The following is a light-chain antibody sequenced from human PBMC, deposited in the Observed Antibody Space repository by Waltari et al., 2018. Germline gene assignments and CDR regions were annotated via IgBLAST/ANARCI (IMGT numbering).Light chain of an antibody. CDR3: HSRDSSASHVV. Sequence: SSELTQDPAVSVALGQTVKMTCQGDSLRTSYASWYQQKPGQAPVLVLFGYNKRPSGIPGRFSGYNSGTTSSLTSTGAQAEDEADYYCHSRDSSASHVVFGGGTKLTVL. CDR2: GYN. J-gene: IGLJ2*01. V-gene: IGLV3-19*01. CDR1: SLRTSY.